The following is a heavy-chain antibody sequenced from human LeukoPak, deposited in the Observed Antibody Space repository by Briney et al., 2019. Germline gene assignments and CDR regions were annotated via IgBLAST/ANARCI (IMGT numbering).Heavy chain of an antibody. V-gene: IGHV1-2*02. CDR3: ARGRGGKYCSGGSCYSYDYYYYYMDV. D-gene: IGHD2-15*01. CDR2: INPNSGGT. Sequence: ASVKVSCKASGYTFTGYYMHWVRQAPGQGLEWMGWINPNSGGTNYAQKFQGRVTMTRDTSISTAYMELSRLTSDDTAVYYCARGRGGKYCSGGSCYSYDYYYYYMDVWGKGTTVTVSS. J-gene: IGHJ6*03. CDR1: GYTFTGYY.